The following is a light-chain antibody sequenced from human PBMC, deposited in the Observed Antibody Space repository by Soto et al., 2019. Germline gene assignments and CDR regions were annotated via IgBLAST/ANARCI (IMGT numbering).Light chain of an antibody. CDR1: SSDVGGYDY. Sequence: QSALTQPPSASGSPGQSVTISCTGTSSDVGGYDYVSWYQQHPGNAPKLMLYEVSKRPAGIPDRLSGSKSGNTASLTVSGLQAEDAADYYFYSYAGNNNLGVFGGCTQLTVL. CDR2: EVS. V-gene: IGLV2-8*01. CDR3: YSYAGNNNLGV. J-gene: IGLJ7*01.